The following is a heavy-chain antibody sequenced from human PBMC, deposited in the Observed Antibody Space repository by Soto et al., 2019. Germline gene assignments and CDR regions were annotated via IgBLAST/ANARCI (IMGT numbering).Heavy chain of an antibody. CDR2: IYYSGST. J-gene: IGHJ6*02. CDR1: GGSISSGGYY. Sequence: SETLSLTCSVSGGSISSGGYYWSWIRQHPGKGLEWIGYIYYSGSTYYNPSLKSRVTISVDTSKNQFSLKLSSVTAADTAVYYCARDPPLSDYGMDVWGQGTKVTVSS. D-gene: IGHD3-16*02. CDR3: ARDPPLSDYGMDV. V-gene: IGHV4-31*03.